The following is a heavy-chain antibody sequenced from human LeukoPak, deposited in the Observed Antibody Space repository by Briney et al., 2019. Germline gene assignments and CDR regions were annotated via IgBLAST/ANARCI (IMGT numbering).Heavy chain of an antibody. V-gene: IGHV3-21*01. CDR2: ISTTSDYI. D-gene: IGHD6-13*01. J-gene: IGHJ4*02. CDR3: ARGGIYSQGFDF. CDR1: GFTFSSYS. Sequence: GGSLRLSCAASGFTFSSYSMNWVRQAPGKGLEWVSSISTTSDYIHYADSLKGRVAISRGNAKNSLYLQMNSLRAEDTAVYYCARGGIYSQGFDFWGQGSLVTVSS.